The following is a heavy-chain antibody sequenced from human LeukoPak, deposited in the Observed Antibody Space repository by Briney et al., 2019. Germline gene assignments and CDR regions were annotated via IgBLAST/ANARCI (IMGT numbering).Heavy chain of an antibody. D-gene: IGHD3-10*01. CDR3: AKDRLPLIRGIDY. Sequence: GGSLRLSCAASGFTFSSYWMSWVRQAPGKGLEWVSAISGSGGTTYYADSVKGRFTISRDNSKNTLYLQMNSLRAEDTAVYYCAKDRLPLIRGIDYWGQGTLVTVSS. V-gene: IGHV3-23*01. CDR1: GFTFSSYW. J-gene: IGHJ4*02. CDR2: ISGSGGTT.